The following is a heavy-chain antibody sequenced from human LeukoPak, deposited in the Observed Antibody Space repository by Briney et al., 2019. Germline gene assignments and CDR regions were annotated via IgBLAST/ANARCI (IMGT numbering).Heavy chain of an antibody. V-gene: IGHV3-11*04. Sequence: GSLRLSCAASGFTFSDYYMSWIRQAPGKGLEWVSYISGGAGTIYYADSVKGRFTISRDNAKNSLYLQIHSLRAEDTAVYYCARSGTAVAGTRYFDPWGQGTLVTVSS. CDR2: ISGGAGTI. CDR3: ARSGTAVAGTRYFDP. CDR1: GFTFSDYY. J-gene: IGHJ5*02. D-gene: IGHD6-13*01.